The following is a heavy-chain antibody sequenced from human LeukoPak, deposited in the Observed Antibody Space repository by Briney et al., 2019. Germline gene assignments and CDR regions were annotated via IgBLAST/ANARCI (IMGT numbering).Heavy chain of an antibody. D-gene: IGHD4-11*01. CDR2: IIPILGIA. V-gene: IGHV1-69*04. Sequence: SVKVSCKASGGTFSSYAISWVRQAPGQGLEWMGRIIPILGIANYAQKFQGRVTITADKSTSTAYMELSSLRSEDTAVYYCARGDYSNYSDWFDPWGQGTLVTVSS. CDR1: GGTFSSYA. J-gene: IGHJ5*02. CDR3: ARGDYSNYSDWFDP.